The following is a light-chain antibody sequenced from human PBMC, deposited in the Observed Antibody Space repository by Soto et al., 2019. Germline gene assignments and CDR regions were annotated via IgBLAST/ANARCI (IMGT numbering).Light chain of an antibody. CDR1: EVGAHRF. Sequence: QSVLTQPASVSGSPGQSITISCTGTEVGAHRFVSWYQQVPGTAPKLLIYEVIKRPSGISPRFSGSKPGNTASLTISGLQADDEADSFCSTYTSASTSFGGGTKLTVL. J-gene: IGLJ2*01. V-gene: IGLV2-14*01. CDR3: STYTSASTS. CDR2: EVI.